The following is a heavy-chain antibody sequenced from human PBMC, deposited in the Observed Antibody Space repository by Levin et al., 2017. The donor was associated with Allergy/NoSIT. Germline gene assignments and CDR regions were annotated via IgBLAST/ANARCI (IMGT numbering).Heavy chain of an antibody. Sequence: PGESLKISCAASGFTFSSYSMNWVRQAPGKGLEWVSYISSSSSTIYYADSVKGRFTISRDNAKNSLYLQMNSLRDEDTAVYYCARDSGYDLVGGAFDIWGQGTMVTVSS. CDR1: GFTFSSYS. D-gene: IGHD5-12*01. CDR3: ARDSGYDLVGGAFDI. J-gene: IGHJ3*02. V-gene: IGHV3-48*02. CDR2: ISSSSSTI.